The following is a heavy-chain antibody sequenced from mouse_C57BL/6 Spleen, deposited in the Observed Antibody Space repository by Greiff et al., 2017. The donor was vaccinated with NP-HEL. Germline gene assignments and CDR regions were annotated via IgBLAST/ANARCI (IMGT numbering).Heavy chain of an antibody. CDR1: GYTFTDYY. Sequence: VQLQQSGPVLVKPGASVKMSCKASGYTFTDYYMNWVKQSHGKSLEWIGVINPYNGGTSYNQKFKGKATLTVDKSYSTAYMELNSLTSEDSAVYYCARTEGSSYNGYWGQGTTLTVSS. CDR2: INPYNGGT. J-gene: IGHJ2*01. D-gene: IGHD1-1*01. CDR3: ARTEGSSYNGY. V-gene: IGHV1-19*01.